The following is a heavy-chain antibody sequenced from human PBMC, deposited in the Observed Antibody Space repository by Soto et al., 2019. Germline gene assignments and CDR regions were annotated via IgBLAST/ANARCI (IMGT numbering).Heavy chain of an antibody. CDR1: GFTFSSYA. CDR3: AKVGGQTIVVVTTIYYFDY. CDR2: MSGSGGST. Sequence: GGSLRLSCAASGFTFSSYAMSWVRLAQGKGLEWVSVMSGSGGSTYYEDSVKSRFTIYRDNSKNTLYQQMNSLRAEDKAVYYCAKVGGQTIVVVTTIYYFDYWGQGTLVTVSS. V-gene: IGHV3-23*01. D-gene: IGHD2-21*02. J-gene: IGHJ4*02.